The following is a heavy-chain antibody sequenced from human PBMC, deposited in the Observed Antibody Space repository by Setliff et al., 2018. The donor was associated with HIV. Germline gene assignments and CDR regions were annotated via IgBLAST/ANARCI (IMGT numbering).Heavy chain of an antibody. CDR2: INQDGSEK. V-gene: IGHV3-7*01. CDR1: GFTFSSYW. CDR3: ARDVAVAGTEF. J-gene: IGHJ4*02. Sequence: PGGSLRLSCAASGFTFSSYWMHWVRQAPGKGLEWVAHINQDGSEKNHADSVKGRFTISRDNARNSLYLQMNSLKADDTAVYYCARDVAVAGTEFWGQGTLVTVSS. D-gene: IGHD6-19*01.